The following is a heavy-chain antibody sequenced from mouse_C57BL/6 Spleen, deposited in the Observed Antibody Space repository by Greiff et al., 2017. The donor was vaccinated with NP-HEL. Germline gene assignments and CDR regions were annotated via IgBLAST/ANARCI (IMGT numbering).Heavy chain of an antibody. CDR1: GYTFTDYE. CDR2: IDPETGGT. D-gene: IGHD2-1*01. V-gene: IGHV1-15*01. CDR3: TIRNPYYYAMDY. J-gene: IGHJ4*01. Sequence: VQLQESGAELVRPGASVTLSCKASGYTFTDYEMHWVKQTPVHGLEWIGAIDPETGGTAYNQKFKGKAILTADKSSSTAYMELRSLTSEDSAVYYCTIRNPYYYAMDYWGQGTSVTVSS.